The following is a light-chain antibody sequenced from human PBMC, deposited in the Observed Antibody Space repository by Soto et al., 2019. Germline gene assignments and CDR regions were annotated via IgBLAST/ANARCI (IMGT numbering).Light chain of an antibody. V-gene: IGKV1-33*01. CDR1: RDISNY. J-gene: IGKJ3*01. Sequence: DIQMTQSPSSLSASVGDRVTITCQASRDISNYLNWYQHKPGKAPKLLIYDASNLETGVPSRFSGSGSGTDFTFTISSLQPEDIATYYCQQFDGLPRTFGPGTKVDIK. CDR2: DAS. CDR3: QQFDGLPRT.